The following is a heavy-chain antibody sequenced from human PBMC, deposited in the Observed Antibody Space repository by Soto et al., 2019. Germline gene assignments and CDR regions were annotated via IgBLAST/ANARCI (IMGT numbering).Heavy chain of an antibody. J-gene: IGHJ6*02. V-gene: IGHV3-64D*08. CDR2: ISSNGGST. D-gene: IGHD2-15*01. CDR3: VKDEGGPSGGSWQYYYYGMDV. Sequence: GGSLRLSCSASGFTFSSYAMHWVRQAPGKGLEYVSAISSNGGSTYYADSVKGRFTISRDNSKNTLYLQMSSLRAEDTAVYYCVKDEGGPSGGSWQYYYYGMDVWGQGTTVTVSS. CDR1: GFTFSSYA.